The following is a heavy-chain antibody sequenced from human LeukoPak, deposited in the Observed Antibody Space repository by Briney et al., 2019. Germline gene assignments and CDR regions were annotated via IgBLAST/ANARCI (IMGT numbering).Heavy chain of an antibody. J-gene: IGHJ4*02. V-gene: IGHV3-74*01. D-gene: IGHD3-10*01. Sequence: GGSLRLSCAASGFTFSSYWMHWVRQAPGKGLVWVSRINSDGSSTSYADSVKGRFTISRDNAKNTLYLQMNSLRADDTAVYYFGRGVPFGGSGSTGDFWGQGTLVTVSS. CDR1: GFTFSSYW. CDR2: INSDGSST. CDR3: GRGVPFGGSGSTGDF.